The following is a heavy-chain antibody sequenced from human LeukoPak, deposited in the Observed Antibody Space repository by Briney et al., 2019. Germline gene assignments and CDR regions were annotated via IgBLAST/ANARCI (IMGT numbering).Heavy chain of an antibody. CDR3: AKVGVAGGYYWFDP. CDR2: ISGSGGST. V-gene: IGHV3-23*01. D-gene: IGHD6-19*01. CDR1: GFTFSSYA. J-gene: IGHJ5*02. Sequence: GGSLRLSCAASGFTFSSYAMSWVRQAPGKGREWVSAISGSGGSTYYADSVKGRFTISRDNSKNTLYLQMNSLRAEDTAVYYCAKVGVAGGYYWFDPWGQGTLVTVSS.